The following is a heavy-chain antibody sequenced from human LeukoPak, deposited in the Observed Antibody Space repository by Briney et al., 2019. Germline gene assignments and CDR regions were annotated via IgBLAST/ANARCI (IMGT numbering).Heavy chain of an antibody. J-gene: IGHJ4*02. CDR1: GFTFGDYA. D-gene: IGHD1-1*01. V-gene: IGHV3-49*03. Sequence: GRSLRLSCTASGFTFGDYAMSWFRQAPGKGLEWVGFIRSKAYGGTTEYAASVKGRFTISRDDSKSIAYLQMNSLKTQDTAVYYCTRGLAQLDLDGFDYWAEGTLVTVSS. CDR2: IRSKAYGGTT. CDR3: TRGLAQLDLDGFDY.